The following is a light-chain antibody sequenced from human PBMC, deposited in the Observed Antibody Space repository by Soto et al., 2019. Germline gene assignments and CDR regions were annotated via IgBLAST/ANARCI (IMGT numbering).Light chain of an antibody. J-gene: IGKJ4*01. CDR1: QSVSNN. V-gene: IGKV3-15*01. CDR3: QHYNKWPLT. CDR2: FAS. Sequence: EIVMTQSPATLSLSPGEKATLSCRARQSVSNNLAWYQQKPGQAPRLLIYFASTRATGIPARFSGSGSGTEFTLTISSLQSEDSATYYCQHYNKWPLTFGGGTKVETK.